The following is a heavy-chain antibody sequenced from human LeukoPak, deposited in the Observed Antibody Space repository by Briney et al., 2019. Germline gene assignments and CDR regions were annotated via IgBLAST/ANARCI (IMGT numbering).Heavy chain of an antibody. CDR1: GFTFSSYA. V-gene: IGHV3-23*01. CDR3: AKDREKYCSGGSCYSSFDY. CDR2: ISGSGGST. J-gene: IGHJ4*02. Sequence: PGGSLRLSCAASGFTFSSYAMSWVRQAPGKGLEWVSAISGSGGSTYYADSVKGRFTISRDNSKNTLYLQMNSLRAEDTAVYYCAKDREKYCSGGSCYSSFDYWGQGTLVTVSS. D-gene: IGHD2-15*01.